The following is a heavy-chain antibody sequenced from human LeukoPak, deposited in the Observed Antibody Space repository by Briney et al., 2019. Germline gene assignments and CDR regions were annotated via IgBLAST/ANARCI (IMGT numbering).Heavy chain of an antibody. CDR2: ISDNGGST. Sequence: GGSLRLSCAASGFTFSSYAMSWVRQAPGKGLEWVSGISDNGGSTNYVDSVKGRFTISRDNSKSTLFLQMDSLRAEDTALYYCAKGRQRTNWYEEDHWGQGTLVTVSS. J-gene: IGHJ4*02. CDR1: GFTFSSYA. V-gene: IGHV3-23*01. CDR3: AKGRQRTNWYEEDH. D-gene: IGHD1-1*01.